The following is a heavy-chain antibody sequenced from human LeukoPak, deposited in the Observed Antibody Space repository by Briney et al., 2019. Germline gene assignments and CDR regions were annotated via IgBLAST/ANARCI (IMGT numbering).Heavy chain of an antibody. V-gene: IGHV4-34*01. CDR3: ASGTAAGTIDY. J-gene: IGHJ4*02. D-gene: IGHD6-13*01. CDR2: INHSGST. Sequence: SSETLSLTCAVYGGSFSGYYWSWIRQPPGKGLEWIGEINHSGSTNYTPSLKSRVTISVDTSKNPCSLKLSSVTAADTAVYYCASGTAAGTIDYWGQGTLVTVSS. CDR1: GGSFSGYY.